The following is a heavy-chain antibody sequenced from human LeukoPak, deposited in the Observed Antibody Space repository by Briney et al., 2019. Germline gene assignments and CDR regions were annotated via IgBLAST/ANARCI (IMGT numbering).Heavy chain of an antibody. CDR2: INPNSGGT. J-gene: IGHJ3*02. CDR3: ARAGVWDYYDSSGYHNGAFDI. D-gene: IGHD3-22*01. V-gene: IGHV1-2*06. Sequence: ASVKVSCKASGYTFTGYYMHWVRQAPGQGLEWMGRINPNSGGTTYVQKFQDRVTMTRDTSISTAYMELSRLKSDDTAVYYCARAGVWDYYDSSGYHNGAFDIWGQGTMVTVSS. CDR1: GYTFTGYY.